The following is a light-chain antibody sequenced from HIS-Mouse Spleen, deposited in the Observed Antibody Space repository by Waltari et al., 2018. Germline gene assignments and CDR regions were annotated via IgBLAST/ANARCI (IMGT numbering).Light chain of an antibody. J-gene: IGKJ5*01. CDR2: AAS. V-gene: IGKV1-39*01. CDR1: QSISSY. CDR3: QQSYSTPIT. Sequence: DIQMTQSPSALSVYGGESVTIPCRASQSISSYLNWYQQKPGKAPKLLIYAASSLQSGVPSRFSGSGSGTDFTLTISSLQPEDFATYYCQQSYSTPITFGQGTRLEIK.